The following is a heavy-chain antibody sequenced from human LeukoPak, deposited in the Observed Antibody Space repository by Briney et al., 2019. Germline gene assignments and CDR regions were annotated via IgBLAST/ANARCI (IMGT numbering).Heavy chain of an antibody. CDR1: GYSFTSYW. J-gene: IGHJ4*02. CDR3: ARHFKAARRPFDY. Sequence: GESRKISYKGSGYSFTSYWIGWVRQMPGKGLEWMGIIYPGDSDTRYSPSFQGQVTISADKSISTAYLQWSSLKASATAMYYCARHFKAARRPFDYWGQGTLVTVSS. CDR2: IYPGDSDT. D-gene: IGHD6-6*01. V-gene: IGHV5-51*01.